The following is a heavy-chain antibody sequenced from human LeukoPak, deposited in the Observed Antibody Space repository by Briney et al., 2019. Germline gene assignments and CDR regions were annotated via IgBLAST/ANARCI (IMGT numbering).Heavy chain of an antibody. V-gene: IGHV3-66*01. CDR2: MYSGGNT. CDR3: ARGYYGGAPDS. CDR1: GGSISGTNW. D-gene: IGHD1-26*01. J-gene: IGHJ4*02. Sequence: ETLSLTCGVSGGSISGTNWWSWVRQAPGKGLEWVSVMYSGGNTYYADSVKGRFTISRDDSKNTLYLQMNSLKAEESAVYYCARGYYGGAPDSWGQGTLVTVSS.